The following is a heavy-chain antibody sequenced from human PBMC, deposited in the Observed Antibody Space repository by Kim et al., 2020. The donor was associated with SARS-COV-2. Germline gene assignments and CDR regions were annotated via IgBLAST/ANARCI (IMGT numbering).Heavy chain of an antibody. J-gene: IGHJ6*02. Sequence: GGSLRLSCAASGFTFSSYAMHWVRQAPGKGLEWVAVISYDGSNKYYADSVKGRFTISRDNYKNTLYLQMNSLRAEDTAVYYCARAGRGSYYYGMDVWGQGTTVTVSS. V-gene: IGHV3-30-3*01. CDR3: ARAGRGSYYYGMDV. CDR2: ISYDGSNK. D-gene: IGHD1-26*01. CDR1: GFTFSSYA.